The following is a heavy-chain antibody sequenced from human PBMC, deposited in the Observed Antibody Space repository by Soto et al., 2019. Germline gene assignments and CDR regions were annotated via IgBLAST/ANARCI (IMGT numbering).Heavy chain of an antibody. J-gene: IGHJ5*02. V-gene: IGHV1-69*02. Sequence: QVQLVQSGAEVKKPGSSVKVSCKASGGTFSSYTISWVRQAPGQGLEWMGRIIPILGIANYAQKFQGRVTITADKSTSTAYIERSSLRSEDTAVYYCARDYHYYDSSGYYLPNGFDPWGQGTLVTVSS. CDR1: GGTFSSYT. D-gene: IGHD3-22*01. CDR2: IIPILGIA. CDR3: ARDYHYYDSSGYYLPNGFDP.